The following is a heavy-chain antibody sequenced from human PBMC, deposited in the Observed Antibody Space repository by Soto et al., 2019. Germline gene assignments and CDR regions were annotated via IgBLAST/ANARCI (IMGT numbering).Heavy chain of an antibody. Sequence: SVKVSCKTSGCTLSNSAISWVRQAPGQGLEWMGSITPNYGSTFYAQKFQDRVTITADKSTGTAYIELRSLTSEDTAMYFCARGRVRGVKVLRHFESWGQGTLVTVS. CDR1: GCTLSNSA. CDR2: ITPNYGST. CDR3: ARGRVRGVKVLRHFES. J-gene: IGHJ4*02. V-gene: IGHV1-69*06. D-gene: IGHD3-10*01.